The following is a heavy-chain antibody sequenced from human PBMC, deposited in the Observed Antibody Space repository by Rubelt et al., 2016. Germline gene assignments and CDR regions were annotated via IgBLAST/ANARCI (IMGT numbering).Heavy chain of an antibody. V-gene: IGHV4-34*01. D-gene: IGHD5-24*01. Sequence: QVQLQQWGAGLLKPSETLSLTCAVYGGSFSGYYWSWIRQPPGKGLEWIGEINHSGSTNYNPSLKSRVTISVDTSKNQFSLKLSPVTAADTAVYYCARMAGNYYGMDVWGQGTTVTVSS. CDR2: INHSGST. CDR1: GGSFSGYY. CDR3: ARMAGNYYGMDV. J-gene: IGHJ6*02.